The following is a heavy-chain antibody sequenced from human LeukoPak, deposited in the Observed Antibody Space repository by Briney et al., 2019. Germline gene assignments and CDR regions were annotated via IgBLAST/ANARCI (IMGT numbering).Heavy chain of an antibody. CDR3: ASLYFSDIFYFDY. CDR1: GYTFTGYY. Sequence: ASVKVSCKASGYTFTGYYIHWVRQAPGQGLEWMGWINPNSGGTKYAQKFQGRVTMTRDTSISTAYLELTRLRSDDTAVYYCASLYFSDIFYFDYWGQGTLVTVSS. D-gene: IGHD3-22*01. J-gene: IGHJ4*02. CDR2: INPNSGGT. V-gene: IGHV1-2*02.